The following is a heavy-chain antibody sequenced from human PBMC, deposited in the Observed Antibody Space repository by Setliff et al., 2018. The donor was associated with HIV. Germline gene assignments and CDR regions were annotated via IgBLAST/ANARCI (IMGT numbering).Heavy chain of an antibody. CDR2: IFYSGYA. CDR1: GGFIGSGDGH. J-gene: IGHJ4*01. CDR3: ARGRDYTGSWFRPFYLDF. V-gene: IGHV4-30-4*08. Sequence: SETLSLTCTVSGGFIGSGDGHWTWIRQSPGEGLEWIGYIFYSGYAKYNPSLRSRVTVSLDTSKNQFSLKLTSVTAADTAIYYCARGRDYTGSWFRPFYLDFWGHGNLVTVSS. D-gene: IGHD3-3*01.